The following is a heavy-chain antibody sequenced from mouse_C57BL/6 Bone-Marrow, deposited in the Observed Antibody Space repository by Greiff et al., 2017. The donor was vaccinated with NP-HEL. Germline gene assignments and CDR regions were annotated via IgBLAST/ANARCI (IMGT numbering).Heavy chain of an antibody. V-gene: IGHV5-17*01. J-gene: IGHJ4*01. CDR2: ISSGSSTI. CDR1: GFTFSDYG. Sequence: EVKLQESGGGLVKPGGSLKLSCAASGFTFSDYGMHWVRQAPEKGLEWVAYISSGSSTIYYADTVKGRFTISRDNAKNTLFLQMTSLRSEDTAMYYCARSYRGLYYYAMDYWGQGTSVTVSS. D-gene: IGHD2-12*01. CDR3: ARSYRGLYYYAMDY.